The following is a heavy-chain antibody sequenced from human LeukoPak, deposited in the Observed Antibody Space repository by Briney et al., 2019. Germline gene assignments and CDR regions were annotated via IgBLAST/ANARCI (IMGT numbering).Heavy chain of an antibody. CDR3: ARDRDYSDSSGYYGY. CDR2: IIPIFGTA. V-gene: IGHV1-69*05. D-gene: IGHD3-22*01. Sequence: SVKVSCKASGGTFSSYAISWVRQAPGQGLEWMGGIIPIFGTANYAQKFQGRVTITTDESTSTAYMELSSLRSEDTAVYYCARDRDYSDSSGYYGYWGQGTLVTVSS. J-gene: IGHJ4*02. CDR1: GGTFSSYA.